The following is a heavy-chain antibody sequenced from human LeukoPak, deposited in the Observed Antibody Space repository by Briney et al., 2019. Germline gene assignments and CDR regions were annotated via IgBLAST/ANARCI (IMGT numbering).Heavy chain of an antibody. CDR3: ARGAMRVRAQFYYYYMDV. CDR1: GYTFTGYY. CDR2: INPNSGGT. Sequence: ASVKVSCXASGYTFTGYYMHWVRQAPGQGLEWMGWINPNSGGTNSAQKFQGRVTMTRDTSISTAYMELNRLRSDDTAVYYCARGAMRVRAQFYYYYMDVWGKGTTVTVSS. J-gene: IGHJ6*03. D-gene: IGHD2-2*01. V-gene: IGHV1-2*02.